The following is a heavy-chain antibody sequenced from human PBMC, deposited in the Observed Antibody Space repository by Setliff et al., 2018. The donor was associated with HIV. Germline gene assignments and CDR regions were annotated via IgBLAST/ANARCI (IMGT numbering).Heavy chain of an antibody. CDR1: GGSVNIFY. CDR2: IHYSGST. J-gene: IGHJ1*01. CDR3: ARGESTTWDLAEYFQH. Sequence: PSETLSLTCTVSGGSVNIFYWSWIRQPPGKGLEWLGYIHYSGSTYYNPSLKSRVTMSLDTSKNQFSLKVSSVTAADTAVYYCARGESTTWDLAEYFQHWDHGTLVTVSS. D-gene: IGHD2-2*01. V-gene: IGHV4-59*02.